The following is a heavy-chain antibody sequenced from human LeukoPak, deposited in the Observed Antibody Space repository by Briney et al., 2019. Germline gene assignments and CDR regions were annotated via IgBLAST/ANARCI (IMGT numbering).Heavy chain of an antibody. D-gene: IGHD6-19*01. CDR1: GGSFSGYY. CDR3: ARHSSGWYVY. CDR2: ISTTGNT. V-gene: IGHV4-59*10. J-gene: IGHJ4*02. Sequence: SETLSLTCAVYGGSFSGYYWSWIRQPAGKGLEWIGRISTTGNTNYNPSLKSRVTISVDTSKNQFSLKLSSVTAADTAVYYCARHSSGWYVYWGQGTLVTVSS.